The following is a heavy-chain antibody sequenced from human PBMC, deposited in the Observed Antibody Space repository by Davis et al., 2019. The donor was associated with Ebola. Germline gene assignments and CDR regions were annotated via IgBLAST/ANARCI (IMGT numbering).Heavy chain of an antibody. D-gene: IGHD3-10*01. J-gene: IGHJ4*02. V-gene: IGHV4-39*01. Sequence: SETLSLTCTVSGGSISSSSYYWGWIRQAPGKGLEWIGSIYYTGSTFYSPSLKSRVTISVDTSGNQFSLKLTSVTAADTAMYYCARRLWQFDYWGQGILVTVSS. CDR3: ARRLWQFDY. CDR1: GGSISSSSYY. CDR2: IYYTGST.